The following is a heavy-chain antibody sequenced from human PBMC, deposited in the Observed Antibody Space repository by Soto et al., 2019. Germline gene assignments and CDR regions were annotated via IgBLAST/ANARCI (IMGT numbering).Heavy chain of an antibody. V-gene: IGHV3-23*01. J-gene: IGHJ4*02. D-gene: IGHD3-10*01. CDR3: AKKVNSGSGSQYFDY. CDR2: FRAGGDDGTT. CDR1: GFTFSNYS. Sequence: GGSLRLSGVASGFTFSNYSMSWVLQAPGKGLEWVSGFRAGGDDGTTYYADSVKGRFTISRDNSKNTLFLQMNSLRAEDTAIYYCAKKVNSGSGSQYFDYFGQGTLVTVSS.